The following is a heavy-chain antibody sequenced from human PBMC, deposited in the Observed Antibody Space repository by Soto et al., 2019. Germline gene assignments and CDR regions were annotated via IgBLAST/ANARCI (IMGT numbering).Heavy chain of an antibody. CDR3: ARVSSGRRGAFDI. J-gene: IGHJ3*02. D-gene: IGHD6-19*01. V-gene: IGHV1-46*01. CDR1: GYTFTSYY. CDR2: INPSGGST. Sequence: ASVKVSWKASGYTFTSYYMHWVRQAPGQGLEWMGIINPSGGSTSYAQKFQGRVTMTRDTSTSTVYMELSSLRSEDTAVYYCARVSSGRRGAFDIWGQGTMVTVSS.